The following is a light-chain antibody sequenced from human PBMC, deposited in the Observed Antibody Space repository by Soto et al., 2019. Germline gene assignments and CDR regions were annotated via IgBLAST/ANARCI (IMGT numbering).Light chain of an antibody. CDR2: GAS. Sequence: EVVLTQSPATLSLSPGATATLSCGASQSVSSSLAWYQQKPGQAPRLLISGASSRASGIPDRFSGSRSGTDFTLTISRLEPEDFAVYYCQQYGSSPWTFGQGTKVDIK. CDR3: QQYGSSPWT. CDR1: QSVSSS. V-gene: IGKV3-20*01. J-gene: IGKJ1*01.